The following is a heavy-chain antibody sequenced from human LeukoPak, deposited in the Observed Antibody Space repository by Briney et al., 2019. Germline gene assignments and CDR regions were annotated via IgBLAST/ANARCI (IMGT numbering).Heavy chain of an antibody. Sequence: GGSLRLSCSASGFTSSSYAMHWVRQAPGKGLEYVSAISSNGGSTYYADSVKGRFTISRDNSKNTLYLQMSSLRAEDTAVYYCVKGYCSSISCYGDYWGQGTLVTFSS. J-gene: IGHJ4*02. D-gene: IGHD2-2*01. V-gene: IGHV3-64D*09. CDR2: ISSNGGST. CDR1: GFTSSSYA. CDR3: VKGYCSSISCYGDY.